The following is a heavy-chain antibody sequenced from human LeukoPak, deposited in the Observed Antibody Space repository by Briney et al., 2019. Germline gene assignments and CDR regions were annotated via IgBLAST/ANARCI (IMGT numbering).Heavy chain of an antibody. CDR2: ISSSSSYI. Sequence: GGSLRLSCAASGFTFSSYSMNWVRQAPGKGLEWVSSISSSSSYIYYADSVKGRFTISRDYAKNSLYLQMNSLRAEDTAVYYCARDLGYSSSWYRAGTFDYWGQGTLVTVSS. D-gene: IGHD6-13*01. CDR1: GFTFSSYS. CDR3: ARDLGYSSSWYRAGTFDY. V-gene: IGHV3-21*01. J-gene: IGHJ4*02.